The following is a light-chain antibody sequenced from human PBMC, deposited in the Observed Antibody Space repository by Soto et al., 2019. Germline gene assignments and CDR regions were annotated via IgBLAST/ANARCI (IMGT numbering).Light chain of an antibody. CDR1: QSVSSSY. Sequence: EIVLTQSPGTLSLSPGERATLSCRASQSVSSSYLAWYQQKPGQAPRLLIYGASSRATGIPDRFSSSGSGTDFTLTISRLEPEDFAVYYCQRYGSSVWTFGQGTKVEIK. CDR3: QRYGSSVWT. CDR2: GAS. J-gene: IGKJ1*01. V-gene: IGKV3-20*01.